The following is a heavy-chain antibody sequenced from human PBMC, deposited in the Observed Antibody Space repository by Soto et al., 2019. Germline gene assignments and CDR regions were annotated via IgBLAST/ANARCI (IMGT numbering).Heavy chain of an antibody. V-gene: IGHV1-3*01. D-gene: IGHD3-16*01. CDR2: INAGNGNT. CDR3: ARDDYYI. CDR1: A. Sequence: ARHWVHQATGQRLEWMGWINAGNGNTKYSQKFQGRVTISRDSSAGTAYMELTSLRSEDTAVYYCARDDYYIWGQGTMGTVSS. J-gene: IGHJ3*02.